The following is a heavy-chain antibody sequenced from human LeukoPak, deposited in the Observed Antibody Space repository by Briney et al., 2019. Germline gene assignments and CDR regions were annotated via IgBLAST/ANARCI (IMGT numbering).Heavy chain of an antibody. V-gene: IGHV3-23*01. Sequence: GGSLRLSCSASGFTFSTYAMSWVRQAPGKGLEWVSAMSGNGANTYYTDSMKGRFTISRDNSKNTLYLQMNSLRAEDTAVYYCAKGRDRGSFDYWGQGTLVTVSS. CDR3: AKGRDRGSFDY. D-gene: IGHD3-10*01. CDR1: GFTFSTYA. J-gene: IGHJ4*02. CDR2: MSGNGANT.